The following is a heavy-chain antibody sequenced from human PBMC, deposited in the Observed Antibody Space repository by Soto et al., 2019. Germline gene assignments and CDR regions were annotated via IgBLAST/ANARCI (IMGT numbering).Heavy chain of an antibody. CDR3: ARRGDSSGWYVYFDY. D-gene: IGHD6-19*01. CDR2: IHYTGST. Sequence: QLQLQESGPGLVKPSETLSLTCTVSGGSISSSGYYWGWMRQPPGKGLEWIGNIHYTGSTYYNPSLKSRVTISVDTSKNQFSLKLSSVTAADTAVYYCARRGDSSGWYVYFDYWGQGTLVTVSS. CDR1: GGSISSSGYY. J-gene: IGHJ4*02. V-gene: IGHV4-39*01.